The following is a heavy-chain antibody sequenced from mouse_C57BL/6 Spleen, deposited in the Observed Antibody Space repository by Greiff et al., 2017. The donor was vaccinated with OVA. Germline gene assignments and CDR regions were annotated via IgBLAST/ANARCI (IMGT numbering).Heavy chain of an antibody. J-gene: IGHJ1*03. CDR1: GFTFSSYA. CDR3: AREGKDWYFDV. Sequence: EVKLMESGGGLVKPGGSLKLSCAASGFTFSSYAMSWVRQTPEKRLEWVATISDGGSYTYYPDNVKGRFTISRDNAKNNLYLQMSHLKSEDTAMYYCAREGKDWYFDVWGTGTTVTVSS. V-gene: IGHV5-4*01. CDR2: ISDGGSYT.